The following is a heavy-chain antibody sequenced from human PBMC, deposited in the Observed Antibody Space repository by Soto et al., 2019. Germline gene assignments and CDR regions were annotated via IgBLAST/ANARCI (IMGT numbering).Heavy chain of an antibody. J-gene: IGHJ4*02. CDR2: ISGSGGST. D-gene: IGHD3-22*01. CDR1: GFTFSSYA. Sequence: PGGSLRLSCAASGFTFSSYAMSWVRQAPGKGLEWVSAISGSGGSTSYADSVKGRFTISRDNSKNTLYLQMNSLRAEDTAVYYCASDYDSRGTTQGFFDYWGQGTLDTVSS. CDR3: ASDYDSRGTTQGFFDY. V-gene: IGHV3-23*01.